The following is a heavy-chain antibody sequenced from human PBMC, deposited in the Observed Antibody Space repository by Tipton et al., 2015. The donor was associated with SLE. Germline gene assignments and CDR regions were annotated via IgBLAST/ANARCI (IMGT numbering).Heavy chain of an antibody. V-gene: IGHV3-30*04. CDR3: ARDVASGSYYGLDV. CDR1: GFMFSNYA. D-gene: IGHD3-10*01. CDR2: ISYDGSNK. J-gene: IGHJ6*01. Sequence: RSLRLSCAASGFMFSNYAMNWVRQAPGKGLEWVAVISYDGSNKYYADSVKGRFTISRDNSKNTLYLQMNSLRPEDTAVYYCARDVASGSYYGLDVWGQGTTATVSS.